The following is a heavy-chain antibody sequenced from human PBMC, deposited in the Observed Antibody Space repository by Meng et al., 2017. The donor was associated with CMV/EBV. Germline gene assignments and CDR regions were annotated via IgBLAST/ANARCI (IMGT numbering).Heavy chain of an antibody. J-gene: IGHJ3*01. CDR1: GFTSISYR. D-gene: IGHD5/OR15-5a*01. CDR3: ARLGIVSSAVGLAFDV. V-gene: IGHV5-51*01. CDR2: IYAGDADF. Sequence: GESLKISCKASGFTSISYRIGWVRQMPGKGLEWMGIIYAGDADFGYNPSFQGQVTISADRSPNTAYLQWRSLKNSDTAIYYCARLGIVSSAVGLAFDVWGQGTMVTVSS.